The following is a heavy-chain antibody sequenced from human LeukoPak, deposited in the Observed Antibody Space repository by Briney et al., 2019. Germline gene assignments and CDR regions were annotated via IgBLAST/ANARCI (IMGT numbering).Heavy chain of an antibody. V-gene: IGHV4-34*01. D-gene: IGHD6-13*01. CDR2: INHSGST. CDR1: GGSFSGYY. CDR3: ARGLSAAAWE. Sequence: SETLSLTCAVYGGSFSGYYWSWTRQPPGKGLEWIGEINHSGSTNYNPSLKSRATISVDTSKNQFSLKLSSVTAADTAVYYCARGLSAAAWEWGQGTLVTVSS. J-gene: IGHJ4*02.